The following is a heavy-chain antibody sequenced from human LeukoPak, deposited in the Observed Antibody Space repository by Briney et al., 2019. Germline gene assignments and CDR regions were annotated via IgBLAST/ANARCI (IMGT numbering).Heavy chain of an antibody. V-gene: IGHV3-30-3*01. D-gene: IGHD6-13*01. CDR3: VAAAGFFDY. CDR1: GFTFSSYA. Sequence: GGSLRLSCAASGFTFSSYAMHWVRQAPGKGLEWVAVISYDGSNKYYADSVKGRFTISRDNSKNTLYLQMNSLRAEDTAVYYCVAAAGFFDYWGQGTLVTVSS. J-gene: IGHJ4*02. CDR2: ISYDGSNK.